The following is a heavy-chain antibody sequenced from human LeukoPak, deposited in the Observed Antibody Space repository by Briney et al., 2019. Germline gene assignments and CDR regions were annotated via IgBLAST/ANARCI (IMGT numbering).Heavy chain of an antibody. CDR2: INHSGST. D-gene: IGHD3-3*01. V-gene: IGHV4-34*01. CDR1: GGSFSGYY. Sequence: SETLSLTGAVYGGSFSGYYWSWIRQPPGKGLEWIGEINHSGSTNYNPSLKSRVTISVDTSKNQFSLKLSSVTAADTAVYYCARTGGYYQIDYWGQGTLVTVSS. J-gene: IGHJ4*02. CDR3: ARTGGYYQIDY.